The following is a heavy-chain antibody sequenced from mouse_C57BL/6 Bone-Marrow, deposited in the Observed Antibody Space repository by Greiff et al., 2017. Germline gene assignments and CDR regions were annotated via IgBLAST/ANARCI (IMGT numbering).Heavy chain of an antibody. CDR1: GYTFTSYW. J-gene: IGHJ4*01. CDR3: ARCQLRLSYAMDY. D-gene: IGHD3-2*02. Sequence: QVQLQQPGAELVKPGASVKMSCKASGYTFTSYWITWVKQRPGPGLEWIGDIYPGSGSTNYNEKFKSKATLTVDTSSSTAYMQLSSLTSEDSAVYYCARCQLRLSYAMDYWGQGTSVTVSS. CDR2: IYPGSGST. V-gene: IGHV1-55*01.